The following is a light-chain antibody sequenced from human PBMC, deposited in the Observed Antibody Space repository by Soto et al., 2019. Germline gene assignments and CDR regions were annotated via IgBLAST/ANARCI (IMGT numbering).Light chain of an antibody. CDR3: XXXXXXPPFX. CDR2: GAS. Sequence: EIVLTQSPGTLSLSPGERATLSCRASQSVSSSYLAWYQQKPGQAPRLLIYGASSRATGIPDRFSGSGSGTDFTLTISRLEPEDXXXXXXXXXXXXPPFXFGGGTKVEIK. CDR1: QSVSSSY. V-gene: IGKV3-20*01. J-gene: IGKJ4*01.